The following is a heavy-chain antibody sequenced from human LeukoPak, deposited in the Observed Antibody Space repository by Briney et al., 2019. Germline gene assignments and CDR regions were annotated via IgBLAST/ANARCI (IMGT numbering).Heavy chain of an antibody. D-gene: IGHD3-16*01. Sequence: GGSLRLSCAASGFTFDDYAMHWVRQAPGKGLEWVSLISWDGGSTYYADSVKGRFTISRDNSKNSLYLQMNSLRAEDTALYYCAKDIYESRGSSPYYYYYMDVWAKGTTVTVSS. CDR3: AKDIYESRGSSPYYYYYMDV. J-gene: IGHJ6*03. V-gene: IGHV3-43D*03. CDR2: ISWDGGST. CDR1: GFTFDDYA.